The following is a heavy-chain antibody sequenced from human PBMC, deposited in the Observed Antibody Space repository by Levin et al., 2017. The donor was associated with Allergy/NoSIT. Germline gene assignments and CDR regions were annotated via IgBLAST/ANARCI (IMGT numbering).Heavy chain of an antibody. CDR2: ISAYSSER. Sequence: GESLKISCAASGFPFHTYGMNWVRQAPGTGLEWVSSISAYSSERYYADSVKGRFTIYRDNAKNSLYLQMNSMRAEDTAVYYWTSQYPQGYYCYIDLLGKGTTVTVSS. V-gene: IGHV3-21*01. D-gene: IGHD2-2*01. CDR1: GFPFHTYG. J-gene: IGHJ6*03. CDR3: TSQYPQGYYCYIDL.